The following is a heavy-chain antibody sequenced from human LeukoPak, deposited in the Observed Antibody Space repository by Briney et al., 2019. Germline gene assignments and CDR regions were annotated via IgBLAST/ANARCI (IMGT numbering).Heavy chain of an antibody. CDR3: ARVGYRFSINDWSRTGLGAYPPKYYYYMDV. CDR1: GGSFSDYS. Sequence: SETLSLTCAVYGGSFSDYSWSWIRQPPGKGLEWIGEINPSGGTNHNPSLMSRVSMSVDTSKNQISLRVSSVTAADTAVYYCARVGYRFSINDWSRTGLGAYPPKYYYYMDVGGKGKTVPVSS. V-gene: IGHV4-34*01. D-gene: IGHD5-18*01. CDR2: INPSGGT. J-gene: IGHJ6*03.